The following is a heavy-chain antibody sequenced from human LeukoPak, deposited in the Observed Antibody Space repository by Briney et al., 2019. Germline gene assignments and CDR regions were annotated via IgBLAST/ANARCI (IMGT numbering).Heavy chain of an antibody. J-gene: IGHJ4*02. D-gene: IGHD2-15*01. CDR1: GFTFSSFA. V-gene: IGHV3-23*01. CDR3: AKRKNSPGYSSLDQ. CDR2: VSRTGSTK. Sequence: GGSLRLSCVPFGFTFSSFALVWVRQAPGGGLEWISVVSRTGSTKYYADSVKGRFTVSRDNSKNTVYLQMNSLRVDDSAVYYCAKRKNSPGYSSLDQWGQGTLVTVSS.